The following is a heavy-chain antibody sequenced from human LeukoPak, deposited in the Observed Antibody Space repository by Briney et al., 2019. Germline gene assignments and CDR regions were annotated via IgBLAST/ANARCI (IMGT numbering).Heavy chain of an antibody. J-gene: IGHJ4*02. D-gene: IGHD6-19*01. CDR2: VGISGDT. Sequence: PGGSLRLSCAASGFTFSSYSMNWVRQAPGKGLEWVSAVGISGDTYYAGSVKGRFTISRENAKNSLYLQMNSLTAGDTAVYYCVRGGIQVSGIDEIDYWGQGTLVTVSS. V-gene: IGHV3-13*01. CDR3: VRGGIQVSGIDEIDY. CDR1: GFTFSSYS.